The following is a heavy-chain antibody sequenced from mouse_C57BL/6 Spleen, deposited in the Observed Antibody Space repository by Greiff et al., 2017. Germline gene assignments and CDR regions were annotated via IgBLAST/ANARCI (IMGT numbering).Heavy chain of an antibody. V-gene: IGHV1-50*01. D-gene: IGHD3-1*01. CDR2: IDPSDSYT. CDR3: ARSGERYFDY. Sequence: VKLVESGAELVKPGASVKLSCKASGYTFTSYWMQWVKQRPGQGLEWIGEIDPSDSYTNYNQKFKGKATLTVDTSSSTAYMQLSSLTSEDSAVYYCARSGERYFDYWGQGTTLTVSS. CDR1: GYTFTSYW. J-gene: IGHJ2*01.